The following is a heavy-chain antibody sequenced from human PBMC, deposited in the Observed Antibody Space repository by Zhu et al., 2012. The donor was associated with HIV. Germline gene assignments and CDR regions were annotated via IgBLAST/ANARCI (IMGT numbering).Heavy chain of an antibody. J-gene: IGHJ4*02. D-gene: IGHD6-19*01. CDR1: GGSFSGYY. Sequence: QVQLQQWGAGLLKPSETLSLTCAVYGGSFSGYYWNWIRQPPGKGLEWIGEISHSGSTNYNPSLKSRVTMSVDTSKNQFSLKLSSVTAADTAVYYCARGPRPSGWYDFDYWGQGTLVTVSS. V-gene: IGHV4-34*01. CDR3: ARGPRPSGWYDFDY. CDR2: ISHSGST.